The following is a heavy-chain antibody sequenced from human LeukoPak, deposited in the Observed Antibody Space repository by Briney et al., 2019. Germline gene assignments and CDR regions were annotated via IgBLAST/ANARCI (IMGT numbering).Heavy chain of an antibody. J-gene: IGHJ4*02. CDR2: INPNSGGT. V-gene: IGHV1-2*02. CDR1: GYTFTGYY. D-gene: IGHD6-19*01. CDR3: ARVSWLAETNDY. Sequence: ASVKVSCKASGYTFTGYYMHWVRQAPGQGLEWMGWINPNSGGTNYAQKFQGRVTMTRDTSISTAYMERSRLRSDDTAVYYCARVSWLAETNDYWGQGTLVTVSS.